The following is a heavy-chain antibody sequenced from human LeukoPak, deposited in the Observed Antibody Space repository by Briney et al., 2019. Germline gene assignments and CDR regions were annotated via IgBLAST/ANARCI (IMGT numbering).Heavy chain of an antibody. J-gene: IGHJ5*02. D-gene: IGHD2-15*01. CDR3: ARPLSLGYCSGGSCYGRGAWYDR. CDR1: GGCINSSNW. CDR2: IYHSGST. V-gene: IGHV4-4*02. Sequence: PSETLSLTCALSGGCINSSNWWSRVRQPPGKGLEWIGQIYHSGSTNYNPSLKSRVTISVDKSKDQFSLKLRSVTAADTAVYYCARPLSLGYCSGGSCYGRGAWYDRWGQGTLVTVSS.